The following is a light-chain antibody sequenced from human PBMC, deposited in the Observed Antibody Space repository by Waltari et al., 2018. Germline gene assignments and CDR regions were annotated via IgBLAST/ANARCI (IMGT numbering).Light chain of an antibody. CDR1: QSISSW. CDR2: KAG. Sequence: DIQMTQSPSTLSASVGDRVTITCRASQSISSWLAWYQQKPGKAPKLLIYKAGSLESGVPSRFSGSGSGTEFTLTISSLQPDDFATYYCQQYNSYSPWTFGQGTKVEIK. V-gene: IGKV1-5*03. J-gene: IGKJ1*01. CDR3: QQYNSYSPWT.